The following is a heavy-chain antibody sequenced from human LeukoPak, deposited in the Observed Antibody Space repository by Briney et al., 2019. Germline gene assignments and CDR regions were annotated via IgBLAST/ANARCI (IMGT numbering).Heavy chain of an antibody. D-gene: IGHD6-19*01. CDR2: ISGSGGST. Sequence: GGSLRLSCAASGFTFSSYAMSWVRQAPGKGLEWVSAISGSGGSTYYADSVKGRFTISRDNSKNTLYLQMNSLRAEDTAVYYCAKASSVAVAGQIDYWGQGTLVTVSS. CDR3: AKASSVAVAGQIDY. J-gene: IGHJ4*02. CDR1: GFTFSSYA. V-gene: IGHV3-23*01.